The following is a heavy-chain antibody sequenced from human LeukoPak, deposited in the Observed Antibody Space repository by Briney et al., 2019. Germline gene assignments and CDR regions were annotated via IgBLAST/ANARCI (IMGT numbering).Heavy chain of an antibody. CDR2: ISSSGSTI. CDR3: ARQQHSYGGPFDY. D-gene: IGHD4-23*01. Sequence: GGSLRLSCAASGFTFSDYYMSWIRQDPGKGLEWVSYISSSGSTIYYADSVKGRFTIFRDNAKNSLYLQMNSLRAEDTAVYYCARQQHSYGGPFDYWGQGTLVTVSS. CDR1: GFTFSDYY. V-gene: IGHV3-11*04. J-gene: IGHJ4*02.